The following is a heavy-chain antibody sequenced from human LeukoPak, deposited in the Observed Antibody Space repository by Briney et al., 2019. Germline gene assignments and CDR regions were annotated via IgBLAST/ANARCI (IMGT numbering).Heavy chain of an antibody. J-gene: IGHJ4*02. CDR3: ARESVYSGWFDY. D-gene: IGHD6-19*01. CDR1: GYTFTGYY. Sequence: ASVKVSCKASGYTFTGYYMHWVRQAPGQGLEWMGWINPNSGGTNYAQKFQGRVTMTRDTSISTAYMELSRLRSDDTAVYYCARESVYSGWFDYWGQGTLVTVSS. V-gene: IGHV1-2*02. CDR2: INPNSGGT.